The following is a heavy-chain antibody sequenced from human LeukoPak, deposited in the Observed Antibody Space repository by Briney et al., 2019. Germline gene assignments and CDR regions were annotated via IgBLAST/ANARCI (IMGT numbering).Heavy chain of an antibody. CDR2: IYSGGST. D-gene: IGHD6-13*01. J-gene: IGHJ4*02. Sequence: GGSLRLSCAASGFTVSSNYMSWVRQAPGKGLEWVSVIYSGGSTYYADSVKGRFTISRDNSKNTLYLQMNSLRAEDTAVYYCARVGSSLTHYFDYWGQGTLVTVSS. V-gene: IGHV3-53*01. CDR3: ARVGSSLTHYFDY. CDR1: GFTVSSNY.